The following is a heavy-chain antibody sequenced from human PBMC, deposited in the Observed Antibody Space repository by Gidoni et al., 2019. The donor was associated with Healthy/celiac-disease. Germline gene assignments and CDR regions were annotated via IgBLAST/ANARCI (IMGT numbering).Heavy chain of an antibody. D-gene: IGHD6-19*01. Sequence: QVQLVESGGGVVQPGRSLRLSCAAAGFTFSSYAMHWVRQAPGKGLEWVAVISYDGSNKYYADSVKGRFTISRDNSKNTLYLQMNSLRAEDTAVYYCAREVWAVAGTGWFDPWGQGTLVTVSS. V-gene: IGHV3-30-3*01. CDR1: GFTFSSYA. J-gene: IGHJ5*02. CDR2: ISYDGSNK. CDR3: AREVWAVAGTGWFDP.